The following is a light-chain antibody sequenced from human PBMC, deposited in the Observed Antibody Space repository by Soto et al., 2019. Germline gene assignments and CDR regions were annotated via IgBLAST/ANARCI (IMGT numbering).Light chain of an antibody. V-gene: IGKV3-15*01. CDR2: GAS. CDR1: QSVRSH. J-gene: IGKJ4*01. CDR3: QQYNDGPRT. Sequence: EVVMTQSPATLSVSPLEIATLSFMASQSVRSHLAWYQQKPGPAPSLLIFGASTRATGVPARFSGSESGTEFTLTITSLQSEDVAVYFCQQYNDGPRTFGGGTKVDIK.